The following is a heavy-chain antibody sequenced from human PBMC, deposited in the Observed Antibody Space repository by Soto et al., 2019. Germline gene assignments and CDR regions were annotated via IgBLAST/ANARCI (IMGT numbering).Heavy chain of an antibody. CDR2: IYYSGST. CDR1: GGSVSNSSFD. Sequence: QVQLQESGPGLVKPSETLSLTCIVSGGSVSNSSFDWSWIRQPPGKELEWIGNIYYSGSTNYNPSLKSRVTISVHTSKNQFSLKLSSVTAADTAVYYCARVRLAYYDGTGYYSEPREYYFDYWGQGTLVTASS. D-gene: IGHD3-22*01. V-gene: IGHV4-61*01. CDR3: ARVRLAYYDGTGYYSEPREYYFDY. J-gene: IGHJ4*02.